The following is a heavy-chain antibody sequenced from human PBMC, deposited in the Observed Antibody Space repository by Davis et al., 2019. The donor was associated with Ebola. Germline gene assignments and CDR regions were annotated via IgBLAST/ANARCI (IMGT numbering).Heavy chain of an antibody. Sequence: ASVKVSCKASGYTFTSYYMHWVRQAPGQGLEWMVIINPSGGSTSYAQKFQGRVTMTRDTSTSTVYMELSSLRSEDTAVYYCARDYRGWVGMDVWGQGTTVTVSS. J-gene: IGHJ6*02. CDR1: GYTFTSYY. V-gene: IGHV1-46*01. CDR3: ARDYRGWVGMDV. CDR2: INPSGGST. D-gene: IGHD1-14*01.